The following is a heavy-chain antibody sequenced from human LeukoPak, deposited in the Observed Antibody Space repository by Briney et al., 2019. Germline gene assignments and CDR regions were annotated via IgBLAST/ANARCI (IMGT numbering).Heavy chain of an antibody. CDR3: TTEVVAAIVGAISAFDY. CDR2: IKSKTDGGTT. J-gene: IGHJ4*02. Sequence: GSLRLSCAASGFTFSNAWMSWFRQAPGKGLEWVGRIKSKTDGGTTDYAAPVKGRFTISRDDSKNTLYLQMNSLKTEDTAVYYCTTEVVAAIVGAISAFDYWGQGTLVTVSS. V-gene: IGHV3-15*01. CDR1: GFTFSNAW. D-gene: IGHD1-26*01.